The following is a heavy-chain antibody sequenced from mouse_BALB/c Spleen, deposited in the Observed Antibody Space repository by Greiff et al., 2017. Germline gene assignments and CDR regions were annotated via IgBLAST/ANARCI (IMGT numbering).Heavy chain of an antibody. CDR1: GYTFTSYT. J-gene: IGHJ2*01. V-gene: IGHV1-4*02. D-gene: IGHD1-1*01. CDR2: INPSSGYT. Sequence: QVQLKESAAELARPGASVKMSCKASGYTFTSYTMHWVKQRPGQGLEWIGYINPSSGYTEYNQKFKDKTTLTADKSSSTAYMQLSSLTSEDSAVYYCASALTTVVATGWGQGTTLTVSS. CDR3: ASALTTVVATG.